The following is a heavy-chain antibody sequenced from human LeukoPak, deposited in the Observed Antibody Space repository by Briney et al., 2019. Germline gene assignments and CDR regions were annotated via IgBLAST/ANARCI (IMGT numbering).Heavy chain of an antibody. V-gene: IGHV3-74*01. CDR2: MNSDGSGT. CDR3: ARGPALMRRQGGAFDI. CDR1: GLTLSNYW. D-gene: IGHD2-8*01. J-gene: IGHJ3*02. Sequence: GGSLRLSCAASGLTLSNYWMHWVRQAPGKGLVWVSRMNSDGSGTSYADSVKGRFTISRDNAKNTLYLQMNSLRAEDTGVYYCARGPALMRRQGGAFDIWGQGTMVTVSS.